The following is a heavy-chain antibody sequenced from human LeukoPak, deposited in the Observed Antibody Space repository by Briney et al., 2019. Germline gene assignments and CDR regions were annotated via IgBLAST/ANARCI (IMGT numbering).Heavy chain of an antibody. CDR2: ISGSGGST. V-gene: IGHV3-23*01. J-gene: IGHJ1*01. D-gene: IGHD2-15*01. CDR1: GFTFSSYA. CDR3: AKVGGYCSGGSCFTAEYFQH. Sequence: GGSLRLSCAASGFTFSSYAMSWVRQAPGKGLEWVSAISGSGGSTYYADSVKGRFTNSRDNSKNTLYLQMNSLRAEDTAVYYCAKVGGYCSGGSCFTAEYFQHWGQGTLVTVSS.